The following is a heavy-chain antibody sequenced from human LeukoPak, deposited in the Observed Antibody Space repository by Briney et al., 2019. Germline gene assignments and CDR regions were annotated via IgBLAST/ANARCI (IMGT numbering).Heavy chain of an antibody. Sequence: SETLSLTCTVSGGSISSSSYYWGWIRQPPGKGLEWIGSIYYSGSTYYNPSLKSRVTISVDTSKNQFSLKLSSVTAADTAVYYCAGRGGAAAGRGTFDYWGQGTLVTVSS. CDR1: GGSISSSSYY. J-gene: IGHJ4*02. CDR3: AGRGGAAAGRGTFDY. V-gene: IGHV4-39*01. CDR2: IYYSGST. D-gene: IGHD6-13*01.